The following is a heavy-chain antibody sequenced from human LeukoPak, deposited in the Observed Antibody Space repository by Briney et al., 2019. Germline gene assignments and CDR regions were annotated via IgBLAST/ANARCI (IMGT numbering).Heavy chain of an antibody. D-gene: IGHD3-16*01. CDR2: INISGST. CDR3: AREGRRQGDFDY. CDR1: GGSISSHY. Sequence: ASETLSLTCTVSGGSISSHYWSWIRQPAGKGLEWIGRINISGSTNYNPSLKSRVTMSVDTSKNQFSLKLNSVTAADTAVYYCAREGRRQGDFDYWGQGTLVTVSS. J-gene: IGHJ4*02. V-gene: IGHV4-4*07.